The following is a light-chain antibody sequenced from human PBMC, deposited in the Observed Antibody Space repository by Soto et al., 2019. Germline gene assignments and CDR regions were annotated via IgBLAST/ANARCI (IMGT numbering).Light chain of an antibody. J-gene: IGKJ1*01. CDR1: QNINNW. V-gene: IGKV1-5*01. CDR2: DAS. Sequence: GDIVTITCRASQNINNWIAWYQQKPGKAPNFLIYDASTLESGVPSRFSGSGFGTEFSLTISSLQPDDFGSYYCQHMRTFGQGTKVEMK. CDR3: QHMRT.